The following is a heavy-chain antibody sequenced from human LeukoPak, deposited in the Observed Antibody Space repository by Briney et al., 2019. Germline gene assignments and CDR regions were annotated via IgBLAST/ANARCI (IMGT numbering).Heavy chain of an antibody. J-gene: IGHJ4*02. CDR2: TSTFNGNT. Sequence: ASVKVSCKASGYTFTSSGISWVRQAPGQGLEWMGWTSTFNGNTNYAQKLQGRVTMTTDTSTSTAYMELRSLRSDDTAVYYCARSMGPTGYCSSTSCFFEYWGQGTLVTVSS. CDR1: GYTFTSSG. CDR3: ARSMGPTGYCSSTSCFFEY. V-gene: IGHV1-18*01. D-gene: IGHD2-2*01.